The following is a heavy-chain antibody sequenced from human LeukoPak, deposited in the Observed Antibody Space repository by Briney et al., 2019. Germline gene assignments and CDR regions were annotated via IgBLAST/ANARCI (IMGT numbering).Heavy chain of an antibody. J-gene: IGHJ4*02. V-gene: IGHV1-69*04. CDR3: ASTYCGGDCYSSYYFDY. CDR1: GGTFSSYA. Sequence: SVKVSCKASGGTFSSYAISWVRQAPGQGLEWMGRIIPILGIANYAQKFQGRVTITADKSTSTAYMELGSLRSEDTAVYYCASTYCGGDCYSSYYFDYWGQGTLVTVSS. CDR2: IIPILGIA. D-gene: IGHD2-21*02.